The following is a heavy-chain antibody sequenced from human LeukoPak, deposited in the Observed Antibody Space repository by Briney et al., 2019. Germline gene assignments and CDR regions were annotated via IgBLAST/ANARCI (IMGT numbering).Heavy chain of an antibody. Sequence: GGSLRLSCAVSRFTFSDYYMSWIRQAPGKGLEWVSYIRGSGSHIDYADSVKGRFTISKDNAKNSLYLQMNSLRAEDTAIYYCAKVPDRAMVAPEGSYFDYWGQGTLVTVSS. J-gene: IGHJ4*02. V-gene: IGHV3-11*01. CDR2: IRGSGSHI. CDR3: AKVPDRAMVAPEGSYFDY. D-gene: IGHD5-18*01. CDR1: RFTFSDYY.